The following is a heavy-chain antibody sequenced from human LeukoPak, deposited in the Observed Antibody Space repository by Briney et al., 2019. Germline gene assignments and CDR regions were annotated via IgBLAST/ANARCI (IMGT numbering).Heavy chain of an antibody. D-gene: IGHD3-22*01. CDR1: GGSISSSSYY. Sequence: SETLSLTCTVSGGSISSSSYYWGWIRQPPGKGLEWIVNIYYTGSTYYNPSLKSRVTISVDTSKSQFSLKMSSVTAADTAVYYCTRGSIAYYYMDVWGKGTTVTISS. J-gene: IGHJ6*03. V-gene: IGHV4-39*07. CDR2: IYYTGST. CDR3: TRGSIAYYYMDV.